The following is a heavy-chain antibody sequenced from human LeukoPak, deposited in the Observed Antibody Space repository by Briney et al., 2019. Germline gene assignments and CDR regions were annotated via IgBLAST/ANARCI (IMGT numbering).Heavy chain of an antibody. CDR3: ARDLSGYYTAFDI. Sequence: GASVKVSCKASGYTFTGYYMHWVRQAPGQGLEWMGWINPNSGGTNYAQKFQGWVTMTRDTSISTAYMELSRLRSDDTAVYYCARDLSGYYTAFDIWGQGTMVTVSS. D-gene: IGHD1-26*01. CDR1: GYTFTGYY. V-gene: IGHV1-2*04. CDR2: INPNSGGT. J-gene: IGHJ3*02.